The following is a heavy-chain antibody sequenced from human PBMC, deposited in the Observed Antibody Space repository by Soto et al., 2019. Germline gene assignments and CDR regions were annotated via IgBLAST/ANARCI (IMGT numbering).Heavy chain of an antibody. V-gene: IGHV3-23*01. CDR2: ISGSGGST. CDR3: AKDRTGMSIAASYAFDI. CDR1: GFTFSSYA. Sequence: EVQLLESGGGLVQPGGSLRLSCAASGFTFSSYAMSWVRQAPGKGLEWVSAISGSGGSTYYADSVKGRFTISRDNSKNTLYLQMNSLRAEDTAVYYCAKDRTGMSIAASYAFDIWGQGTMVTVSS. D-gene: IGHD6-6*01. J-gene: IGHJ3*02.